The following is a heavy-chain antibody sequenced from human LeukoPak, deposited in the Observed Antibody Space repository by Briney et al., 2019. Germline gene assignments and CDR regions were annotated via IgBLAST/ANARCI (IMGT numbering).Heavy chain of an antibody. CDR3: ARDREGPNYYGMDV. V-gene: IGHV3-11*04. CDR1: GFTFGDYY. D-gene: IGHD1-26*01. Sequence: GGSLRLSCAASGFTFGDYYMSWIRQAPGKGLEWVSYISSSGSTIYYADSVKGRFTISRVNAKNSLYLQMNSLRAEDTAVYYCARDREGPNYYGMDVWGQGTTVTVSS. J-gene: IGHJ6*02. CDR2: ISSSGSTI.